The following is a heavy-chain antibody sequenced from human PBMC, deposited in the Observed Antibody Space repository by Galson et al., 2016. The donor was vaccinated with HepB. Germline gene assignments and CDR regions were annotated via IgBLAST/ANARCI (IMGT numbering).Heavy chain of an antibody. J-gene: IGHJ5*02. CDR1: GGSVSSHNW. Sequence: TLSLTCAVSGGSVSSHNWWSWVRQPPGKGLEWIGEVFHSGSTNYNPSLKSRVTISVDTSKNQFTLKMSSVTAADSAVYYCARTASGEVATTTSMVGPWGQGTLVTVSS. CDR2: VFHSGST. V-gene: IGHV4-4*02. CDR3: ARTASGEVATTTSMVGP. D-gene: IGHD1-1*01.